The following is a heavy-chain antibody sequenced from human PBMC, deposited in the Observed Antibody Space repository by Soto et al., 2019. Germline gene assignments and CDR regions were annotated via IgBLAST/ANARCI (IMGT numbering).Heavy chain of an antibody. V-gene: IGHV4-38-2*02. D-gene: IGHD3-22*01. CDR2: IDYSGRT. J-gene: IGHJ4*02. CDR3: ARDLSNGYDSYYFDY. Sequence: SETLSLTCSVSGYLISSGYYWGWVRQTPGKGLEWLGSIDYSGRTYKNPSLKSRVSASVDLSKNQFSLNLRSVTAADTAVYFCARDLSNGYDSYYFDYWGQGTLVTVSS. CDR1: GYLISSGYY.